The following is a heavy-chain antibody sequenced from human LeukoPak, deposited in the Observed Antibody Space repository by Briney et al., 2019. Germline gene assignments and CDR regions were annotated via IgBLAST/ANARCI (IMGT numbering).Heavy chain of an antibody. CDR2: IYTSGST. V-gene: IGHV4-61*02. J-gene: IGHJ6*03. Sequence: TLSLTCTVSGGSISSGSYYWSWIRQPAGRGLEWIGRIYTSGSTNYNPSLKSRVTISVDTSKNQFSLKLSSVTAADTAVYYCARVGYPTGTSWYYYYMDVWGKGTTVTVSS. CDR3: ARVGYPTGTSWYYYYMDV. CDR1: GGSISSGSYY. D-gene: IGHD1-7*01.